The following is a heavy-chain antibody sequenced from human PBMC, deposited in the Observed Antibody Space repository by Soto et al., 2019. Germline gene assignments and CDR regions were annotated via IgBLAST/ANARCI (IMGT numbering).Heavy chain of an antibody. J-gene: IGHJ4*02. D-gene: IGHD2-15*01. CDR1: GYSFSDFG. Sequence: QVHLLQSGGEVKKPGASVKVSCKASGYSFSDFGITWVRQAPGQGLEWMGWISGKNGNTNYAQKVQGRVTLTAATSTSTAYMEIGALASDGSGMYYCAPGGCYEDTGWFENWGQGTPVTVSS. CDR3: APGGCYEDTGWFEN. V-gene: IGHV1-18*04. CDR2: ISGKNGNT.